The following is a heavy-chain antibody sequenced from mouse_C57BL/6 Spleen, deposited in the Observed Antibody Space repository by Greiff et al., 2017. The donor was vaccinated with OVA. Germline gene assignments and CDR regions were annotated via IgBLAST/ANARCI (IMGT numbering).Heavy chain of an antibody. D-gene: IGHD4-1*01. CDR2: IYPGSGST. CDR1: GYTFTSYW. V-gene: IGHV1-55*01. Sequence: QVQLQQSGAELVKPGASVKMSCKASGYTFTSYWITWVKQRPGQGLEWIGDIYPGSGSTNYNEKFKSKATMTVDTSSSTAYMQLSSLTSADSAVYYCARELTGTFDYWGQGTTLTVSS. J-gene: IGHJ2*01. CDR3: ARELTGTFDY.